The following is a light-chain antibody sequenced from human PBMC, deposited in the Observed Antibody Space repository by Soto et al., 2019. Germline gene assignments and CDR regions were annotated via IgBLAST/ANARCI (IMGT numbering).Light chain of an antibody. J-gene: IGKJ1*01. CDR2: DAS. V-gene: IGKV1-33*01. Sequence: DIQMTQSPSSLSASVGDRVTITCQASQDISNYLNWYQQKPGKAPKLLIYDASNLETGVPSRFSGSGSGTDFTFTISSLQAEDIATYYCQHQRTFGQGTKVEIK. CDR1: QDISNY. CDR3: QHQRT.